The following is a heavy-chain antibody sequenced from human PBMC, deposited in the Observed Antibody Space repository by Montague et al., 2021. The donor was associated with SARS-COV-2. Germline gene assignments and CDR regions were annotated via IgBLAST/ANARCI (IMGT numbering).Heavy chain of an antibody. CDR3: ARGVLGENRYASGWFLTHHYNSLDV. Sequence: SETLSLTCAVHGGSFSGYYWSWIRQPPGKGLEWIGEINHSGSTNYNSSLKSRVSISVDTSKNQFSLKLRSVTAADMAVYYCARGVLGENRYASGWFLTHHYNSLDVWGQGTTVTVSS. V-gene: IGHV4-34*01. J-gene: IGHJ6*02. D-gene: IGHD6-19*01. CDR2: INHSGST. CDR1: GGSFSGYY.